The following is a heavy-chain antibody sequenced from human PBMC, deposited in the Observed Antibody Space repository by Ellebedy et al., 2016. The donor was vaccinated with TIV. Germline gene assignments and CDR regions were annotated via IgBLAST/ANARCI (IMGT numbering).Heavy chain of an antibody. CDR3: ATTWHGKSNDAFDL. J-gene: IGHJ3*01. CDR1: GYTSITYG. D-gene: IGHD4-23*01. CDR2: ISEYSGNT. V-gene: IGHV1-18*01. Sequence: ASVKVSCKASGYTSITYGFSWVRQAPGQGLEWMGWISEYSGNTNYAQKVQGRVTMTTDTLSRTAYMELRSLRSDDTVVYYCATTWHGKSNDAFDLWGQGTMVTVSS.